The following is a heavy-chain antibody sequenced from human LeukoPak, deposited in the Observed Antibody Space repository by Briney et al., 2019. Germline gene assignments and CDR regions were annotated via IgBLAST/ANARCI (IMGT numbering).Heavy chain of an antibody. CDR1: GFTFSTYG. J-gene: IGHJ3*02. V-gene: IGHV3-33*01. CDR2: IWYDGSIK. Sequence: GGSLRLSCAASGFTFSTYGMHWVRQAPGKGLEWVAVIWYDGSIKYYADSVKGRFTISRDNSKNTLSLQMNSLRAEDAAVYYCARAVGPFDIWGQGTIVIVSS. CDR3: ARAVGPFDI.